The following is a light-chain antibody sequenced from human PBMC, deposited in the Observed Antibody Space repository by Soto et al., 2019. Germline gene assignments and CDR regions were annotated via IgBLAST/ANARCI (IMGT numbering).Light chain of an antibody. CDR3: QQYTNWPPFT. CDR2: GAS. CDR1: QNVVTS. Sequence: IILTQSPATLSLSPGEGASLSCRASQNVVTSLAWYQQKSGQAPRLLIYGASTRAAGVPARFSGSASGTKYTLTITGLQSEDFALYYCQQYTNWPPFTFGQGTRLEIK. J-gene: IGKJ2*01. V-gene: IGKV3-15*01.